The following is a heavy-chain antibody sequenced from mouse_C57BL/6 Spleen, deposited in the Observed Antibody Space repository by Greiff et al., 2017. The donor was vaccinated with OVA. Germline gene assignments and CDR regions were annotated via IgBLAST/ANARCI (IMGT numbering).Heavy chain of an antibody. J-gene: IGHJ1*03. CDR1: GYTFTSYG. CDR3: AKTYPFYDYDGYWYFDV. D-gene: IGHD2-4*01. Sequence: VMLVESGAELARPGASVKLSCKASGYTFTSYGISWVKQRTGQGLEWIGEIYPRSGNTYYNEKFKGKATLTADKSSSTAYMELRSLTSEDSAVYFCAKTYPFYDYDGYWYFDVWGTGTTVTVSS. V-gene: IGHV1-81*01. CDR2: IYPRSGNT.